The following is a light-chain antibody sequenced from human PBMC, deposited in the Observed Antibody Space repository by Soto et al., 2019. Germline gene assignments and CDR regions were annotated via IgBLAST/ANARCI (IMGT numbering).Light chain of an antibody. V-gene: IGKV1-27*01. CDR2: AAS. J-gene: IGKJ5*01. CDR3: QKYSSVIT. CDR1: QGISSY. Sequence: DIQMTQSPSSLSASVGDRVTITCRASQGISSYLASYQQKLGKVPKLLISAASTLQSGVPSRFSGSGSGTDFTLTISSLQPEDVATYYCQKYSSVITFGQGTRLEIK.